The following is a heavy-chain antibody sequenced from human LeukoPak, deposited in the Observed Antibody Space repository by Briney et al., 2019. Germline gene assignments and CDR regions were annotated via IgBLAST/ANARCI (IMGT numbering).Heavy chain of an antibody. Sequence: PGRSLRLSCAASGFTFSSYGMHWVRQAPVKGLEWVAVISYDGSNKYYADSVKGRFTISRDNSKNTLYLQMNSLRAEDTAVYYCAKDKYDILTGYANWGQGTLVTVSS. J-gene: IGHJ4*02. D-gene: IGHD3-9*01. V-gene: IGHV3-30*18. CDR3: AKDKYDILTGYAN. CDR2: ISYDGSNK. CDR1: GFTFSSYG.